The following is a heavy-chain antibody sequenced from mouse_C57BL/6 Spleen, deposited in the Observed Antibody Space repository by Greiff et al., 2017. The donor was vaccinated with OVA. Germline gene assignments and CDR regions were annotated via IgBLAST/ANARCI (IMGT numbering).Heavy chain of an antibody. CDR2: IDPENGDT. CDR3: THYGSSHWYFDV. V-gene: IGHV14-4*01. D-gene: IGHD1-1*01. J-gene: IGHJ1*03. CDR1: GFNIKDDY. Sequence: EVQRVESGAELVRPGASVKLSCTASGFNIKDDYMHWVKQRPEQGLEWIGWIDPENGDTEYASKFQGKATITADTSSNTAYLQLSSLTSEDTAVYYCTHYGSSHWYFDVWGTGTTVTVSS.